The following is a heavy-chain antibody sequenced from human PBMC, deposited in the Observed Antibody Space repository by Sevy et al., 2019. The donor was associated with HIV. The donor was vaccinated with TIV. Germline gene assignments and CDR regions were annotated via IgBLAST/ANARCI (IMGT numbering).Heavy chain of an antibody. V-gene: IGHV1-18*01. D-gene: IGHD6-6*01. CDR1: GYTFTSYG. Sequence: ASVKVSCKASGYTFTSYGISWVRQAPGQGLEWMGWISAYNGNTNYAQKLQGRVTMTTDTSTSTAYMELRSLRSDDTAVYYCARDGRREEGGQLVLPSGWFDPWGQGTLVTVSS. J-gene: IGHJ5*02. CDR2: ISAYNGNT. CDR3: ARDGRREEGGQLVLPSGWFDP.